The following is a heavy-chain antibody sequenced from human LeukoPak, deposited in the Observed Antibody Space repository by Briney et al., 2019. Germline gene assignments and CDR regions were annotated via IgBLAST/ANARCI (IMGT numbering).Heavy chain of an antibody. CDR2: IKPNSGDT. D-gene: IGHD2-2*01. CDR3: ARADSVPAGDYHYWYMDV. CDR1: GFTLTGYY. J-gene: IGHJ6*03. V-gene: IGHV1-2*02. Sequence: GASVKVSCKASGFTLTGYYMHWVRQDPRQGLQWMGWIKPNSGDTDYAQKFQGRVTMTRDTSISTVYMELSSLRSDDTAVYYCARADSVPAGDYHYWYMDVWGKGTTATVSS.